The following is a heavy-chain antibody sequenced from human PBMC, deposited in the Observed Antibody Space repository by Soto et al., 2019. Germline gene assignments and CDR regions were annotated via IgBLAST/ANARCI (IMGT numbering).Heavy chain of an antibody. D-gene: IGHD3-3*01. V-gene: IGHV4-34*01. CDR2: INHSGST. J-gene: IGHJ5*02. Sequence: SETLSLTCAVYGGSFSGYYWSWIRQPPGKGLEWIGEINHSGSTNYNPSLKSRVTISVDTSKNQFSLKLSSVTAADTAVYYCARERTIFEVVRDNWFDPWGQGTLVTVSS. CDR1: GGSFSGYY. CDR3: ARERTIFEVVRDNWFDP.